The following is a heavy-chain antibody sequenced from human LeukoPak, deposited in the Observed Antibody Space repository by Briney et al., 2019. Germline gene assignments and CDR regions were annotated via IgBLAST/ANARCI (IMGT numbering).Heavy chain of an antibody. J-gene: IGHJ3*02. V-gene: IGHV3-9*03. CDR2: ITWNSGSI. Sequence: SGGSLRLSCAASGFTFGDYAMHWVRQPPGTGLEWVSGITWNSGSIGYADSVKGRFTISRDNAKNSLYLQMNSLRAEDMALYYCASSSRPRGAFDIWGQGTMVTVSS. CDR3: ASSSRPRGAFDI. CDR1: GFTFGDYA. D-gene: IGHD6-13*01.